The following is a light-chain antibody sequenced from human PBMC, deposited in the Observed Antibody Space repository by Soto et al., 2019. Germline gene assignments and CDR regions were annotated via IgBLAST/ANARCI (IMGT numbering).Light chain of an antibody. CDR2: GAS. J-gene: IGKJ1*01. Sequence: EIVLTQSPGTLSLSPGERATLSCRASQSVSSSFLAWYQQKPGQAPRLLIYGASSRATGIPDRFSGSGSGTDFTLTISRLEPEDFAVYYCQRYDNSPVTFGQGTKVEIK. CDR3: QRYDNSPVT. V-gene: IGKV3-20*01. CDR1: QSVSSSF.